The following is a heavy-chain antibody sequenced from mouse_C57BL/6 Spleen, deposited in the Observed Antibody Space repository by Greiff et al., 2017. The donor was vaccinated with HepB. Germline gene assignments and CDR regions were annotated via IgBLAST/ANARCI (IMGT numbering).Heavy chain of an antibody. V-gene: IGHV1-76*01. CDR3: ARSEYYYDAWYFDV. CDR1: GYTFTDYY. CDR2: IYPGSGNT. D-gene: IGHD2-4*01. J-gene: IGHJ1*03. Sequence: QVQLQQSGAELVRPGASVKLSCKASGYTFTDYYINWVKQRPGQGLEWIARIYPGSGNTYYNEKFKGKATLTAEKSSSTAYMQLSSLTSEDSAVYFCARSEYYYDAWYFDVWGTGTTVTVSS.